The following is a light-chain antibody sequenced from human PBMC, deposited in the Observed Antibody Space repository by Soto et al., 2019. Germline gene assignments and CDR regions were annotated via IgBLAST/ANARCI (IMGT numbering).Light chain of an antibody. V-gene: IGKV1-5*03. Sequence: DIQMTQSPSTLSASVGDRVTITCRASQAISSWLAWYQQRPEKAPKLLIYKASSLQSGVPSRFSGRGSDTEFTLTISSLQPDDFATYYCQQYNSYSYTFGQGTKLEMK. CDR1: QAISSW. CDR3: QQYNSYSYT. J-gene: IGKJ2*01. CDR2: KAS.